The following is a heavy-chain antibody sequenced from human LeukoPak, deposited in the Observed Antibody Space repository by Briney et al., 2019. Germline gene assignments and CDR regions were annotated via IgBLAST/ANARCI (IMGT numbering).Heavy chain of an antibody. D-gene: IGHD6-6*01. Sequence: PSETLSLTCAVYGGSFSGYYWSWIRQPPGKGLEWIGEINHSGSTNYNPSLKSRVTISVDTSKNQFSLKLSSVTAADTAVYYCASLRRVIAARPGYFDCWGQGTLVTVSS. CDR2: INHSGST. CDR1: GGSFSGYY. V-gene: IGHV4-34*01. J-gene: IGHJ4*02. CDR3: ASLRRVIAARPGYFDC.